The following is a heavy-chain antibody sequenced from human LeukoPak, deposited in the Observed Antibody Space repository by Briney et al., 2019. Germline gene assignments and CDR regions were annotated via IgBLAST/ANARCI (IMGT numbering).Heavy chain of an antibody. CDR1: GFTFTDYW. V-gene: IGHV3-74*01. J-gene: IGHJ4*02. Sequence: GGSLRLSCAVSGFTFTDYWFHWVRQAPGKGLEWVSRVKSDGGGINYGDSVKGRFTMSRDNAKNTLYLQMNSLRAEGTAVYYCARQAGSGFDYWGQGSLVTVSS. CDR3: ARQAGSGFDY. D-gene: IGHD3-10*01. CDR2: VKSDGGGI.